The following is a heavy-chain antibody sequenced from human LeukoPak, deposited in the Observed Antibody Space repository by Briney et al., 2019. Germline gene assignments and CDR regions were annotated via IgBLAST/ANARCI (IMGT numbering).Heavy chain of an antibody. CDR3: ASDFGDHTSSRYWFDP. Sequence: SETLSLTCTVSGGSVSRPNYYWGWIRQPPGKGLEWIGSIYYTGNTYYNPSLKSRVTMSVDSSKNQFSLKLSSVTAADTAVYYCASDFGDHTSSRYWFDPWGQGTLVTVSS. J-gene: IGHJ5*02. CDR1: GGSVSRPNYY. CDR2: IYYTGNT. V-gene: IGHV4-39*01. D-gene: IGHD6-13*01.